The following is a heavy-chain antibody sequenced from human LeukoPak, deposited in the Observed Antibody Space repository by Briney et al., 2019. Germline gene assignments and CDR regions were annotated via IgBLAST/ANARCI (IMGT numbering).Heavy chain of an antibody. CDR1: GDSISSSS. CDR3: ARRGIVPSGDAFDI. D-gene: IGHD2-2*01. Sequence: ETLSLTCSVSGDSISSSSSYWGWIRQPPGEGLEWVSSISSSSSYIYYADSVKGRFTISRDNAKNSLYLQMNSLRAEDTAVYYCARRGIVPSGDAFDIWGQGTMVTVSS. J-gene: IGHJ3*02. V-gene: IGHV3-21*01. CDR2: ISSSSSYI.